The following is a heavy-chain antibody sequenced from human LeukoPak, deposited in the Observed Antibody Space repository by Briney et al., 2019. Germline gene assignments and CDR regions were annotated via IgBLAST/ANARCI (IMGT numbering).Heavy chain of an antibody. V-gene: IGHV4-39*07. CDR3: ARIEGRGWLNIVVVRRDDWFDP. Sequence: SETLSLTCTVSGGSISSSSYYWGWIRQPPGKGLEGIGSIYHSGSTYYNPSLKSRVTISVDTSKNQFSLKLSSVTAADTAVYYCARIEGRGWLNIVVVRRDDWFDPWGQGTLVTVSS. CDR2: IYHSGST. D-gene: IGHD2-21*01. CDR1: GGSISSSSYY. J-gene: IGHJ5*02.